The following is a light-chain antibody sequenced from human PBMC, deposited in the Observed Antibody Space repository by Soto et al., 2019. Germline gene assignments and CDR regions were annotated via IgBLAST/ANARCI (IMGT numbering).Light chain of an antibody. CDR2: ANS. V-gene: IGLV1-40*01. Sequence: QSVLTQPPSVSGAPGQRVTISCAGISSSIGAGYDVHWYQQLPGAAPKLLIYANSNRPSGVPDRFSGSNSGTSASLAITGLQAEDEADYYCQSYDSSRYGYVFGCGTKVTVL. J-gene: IGLJ1*01. CDR1: SSSIGAGYD. CDR3: QSYDSSRYGYV.